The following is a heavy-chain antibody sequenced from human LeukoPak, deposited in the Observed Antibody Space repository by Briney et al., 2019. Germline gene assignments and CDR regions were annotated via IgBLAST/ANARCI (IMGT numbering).Heavy chain of an antibody. J-gene: IGHJ6*03. CDR1: GGTFSSYA. V-gene: IGHV1-69*13. Sequence: ASVKVSCKASGGTFSSYAISWVRQAPGQGLEWMGGSTPILGTANYAQKFQGSVTITADESTSTAYMELSSLRSEDTAVYYCARDSGSGVPAAMPSYYYYYMDVWGKGTTVTISS. CDR2: STPILGTA. D-gene: IGHD2-2*01. CDR3: ARDSGSGVPAAMPSYYYYYMDV.